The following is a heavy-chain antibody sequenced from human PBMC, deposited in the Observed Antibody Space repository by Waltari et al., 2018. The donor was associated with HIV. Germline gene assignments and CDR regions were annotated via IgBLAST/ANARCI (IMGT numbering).Heavy chain of an antibody. J-gene: IGHJ4*02. V-gene: IGHV4-4*02. Sequence: QVQLQESGPGLVEPSGTLSLTCAVSGGSISSSNWWSWVRQPPGKGLEGIGESVHSGSTNYNPSLKSRVTRSVDKSKNQFSLKLSSVTAADTAVYYCASYSSSWYIWGQGTLVTVSS. CDR3: ASYSSSWYI. D-gene: IGHD6-13*01. CDR1: GGSISSSNW. CDR2: SVHSGST.